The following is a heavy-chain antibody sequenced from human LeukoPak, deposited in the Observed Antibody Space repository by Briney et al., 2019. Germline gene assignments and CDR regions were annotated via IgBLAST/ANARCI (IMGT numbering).Heavy chain of an antibody. V-gene: IGHV4-39*07. CDR1: GGSINRNTDY. CDR2: IYYSGST. Sequence: SETLSLTCTVSGGSINRNTDYWGWIRQPPGKGLEWIGCIYYSGSTHYSPSLKSRVTISVDTSKNQFSLKLSSVTAADTAVYYCARDTTPYDILTGSLDYWGQGTLVTVSS. J-gene: IGHJ4*02. D-gene: IGHD3-9*01. CDR3: ARDTTPYDILTGSLDY.